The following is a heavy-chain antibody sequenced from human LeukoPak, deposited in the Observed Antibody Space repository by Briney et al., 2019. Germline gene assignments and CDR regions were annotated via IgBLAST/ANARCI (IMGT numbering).Heavy chain of an antibody. D-gene: IGHD4-23*01. CDR2: IWYDGNNK. Sequence: PGGSLRLSCAASGFTFSSYGMHWVRQVPGKGLEWVAVIWYDGNNKKYADSVKGRFTISRDNSKSTLYLQMNSLRAEDTAVYYCAKDGNYGGNGPLDYWGQGTLVTVSS. CDR1: GFTFSSYG. V-gene: IGHV3-33*06. J-gene: IGHJ4*02. CDR3: AKDGNYGGNGPLDY.